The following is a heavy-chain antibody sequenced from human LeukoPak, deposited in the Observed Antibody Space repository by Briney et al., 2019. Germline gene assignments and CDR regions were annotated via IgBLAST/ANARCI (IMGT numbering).Heavy chain of an antibody. V-gene: IGHV4-34*12. D-gene: IGHD3-3*01. CDR3: ARGLASGYPPIPFDY. CDR1: DGSFSGYY. J-gene: IGHJ4*02. CDR2: IIDTGST. Sequence: PSETLSLTCAVYDGSFSGYYWTWIRQPPGKGPEWIGEIIDTGSTKYNSSLKSRVTISVDTSKNQFSLSLDSVTAADTAVYYCARGLASGYPPIPFDYWGQGTLVTVSS.